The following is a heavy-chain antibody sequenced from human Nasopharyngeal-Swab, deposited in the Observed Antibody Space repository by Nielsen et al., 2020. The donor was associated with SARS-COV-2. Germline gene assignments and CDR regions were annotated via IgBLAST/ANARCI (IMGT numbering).Heavy chain of an antibody. CDR2: ISYSGST. V-gene: IGHV4-31*03. CDR3: ARAPKRTIFGVVGWFDP. CDR1: GGSISSGGYY. J-gene: IGHJ5*02. D-gene: IGHD3-3*01. Sequence: SETLSLTCTVSGGSISSGGYYWSWIRQHPGNGLEWIGYISYSGSTYYNPSLKSRVTISVDTSKNQFSLKLSSVTAADTAVYYCARAPKRTIFGVVGWFDPWGQGTLVTVSS.